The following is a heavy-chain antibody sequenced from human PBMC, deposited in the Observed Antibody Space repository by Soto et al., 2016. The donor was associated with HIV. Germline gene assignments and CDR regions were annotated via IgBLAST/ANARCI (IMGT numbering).Heavy chain of an antibody. V-gene: IGHV3-43*02. J-gene: IGHJ1*01. D-gene: IGHD3-3*01. CDR2: ISGDGQTI. Sequence: EVQLVESGGGVVQYGGSSRLLCAASGFFFHDVTMYWVRQTPGKGLEWVSLISGDGQTIFYADSVKGRFIVFRDNIKNSMSLQMNSLTSDDSGLYYCVKNKLPESEASRRGLFKSWGQGTLVTVSS. CDR1: GFFFHDVT. CDR3: VKNKLPESEASRRGLFKS.